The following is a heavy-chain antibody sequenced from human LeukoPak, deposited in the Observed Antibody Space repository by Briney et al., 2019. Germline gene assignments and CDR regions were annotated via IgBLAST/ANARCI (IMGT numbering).Heavy chain of an antibody. V-gene: IGHV3-23*01. CDR3: AKDMLAVAGVFDY. J-gene: IGHJ4*02. D-gene: IGHD6-19*01. Sequence: PGGSLRLSCAASGFTFSSYAMSWVRQAPGKGLKWVSGISASGGSTYYADSVKGRFTISRDNSKNTLYLQMNSLRAEDTAVYYCAKDMLAVAGVFDYWGQGTLVTVSS. CDR2: ISASGGST. CDR1: GFTFSSYA.